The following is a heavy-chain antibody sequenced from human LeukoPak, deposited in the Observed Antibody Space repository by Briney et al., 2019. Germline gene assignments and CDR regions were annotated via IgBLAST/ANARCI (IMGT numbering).Heavy chain of an antibody. Sequence: PGGSLRLSCAASGFTFSDYYMTWNRQAPGKGLEWVSYISSSSNNIHYANSVRGRFTISRDNAKNSVYLQMNSLRAEDTAIYYCARAAGWFDPWGQGTLVTVSS. V-gene: IGHV3-11*01. CDR3: ARAAGWFDP. CDR1: GFTFSDYY. J-gene: IGHJ5*02. CDR2: ISSSSNNI.